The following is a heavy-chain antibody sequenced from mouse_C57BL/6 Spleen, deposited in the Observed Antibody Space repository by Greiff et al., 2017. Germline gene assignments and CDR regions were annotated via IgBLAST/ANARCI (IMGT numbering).Heavy chain of an antibody. V-gene: IGHV14-3*01. CDR2: IDPANGNT. J-gene: IGHJ4*01. D-gene: IGHD2-2*01. CDR1: GFNIKNTY. CDR3: AYGYLRLYYAMDY. Sequence: VHVKQSVAELVRPGASVKLSCTASGFNIKNTYMHWVKQRPEQGLEWIGRIDPANGNTKYAPKFQGKATITADTSSNTAYLQLSSLTSEDTAIYYCAYGYLRLYYAMDYWGQGTSVTVSS.